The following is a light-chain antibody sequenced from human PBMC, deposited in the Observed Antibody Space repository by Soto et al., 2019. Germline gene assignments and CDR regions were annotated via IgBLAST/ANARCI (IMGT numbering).Light chain of an antibody. CDR2: DIS. CDR3: QQYGGSPWT. J-gene: IGKJ1*01. CDR1: QTVSRN. V-gene: IGKV3-15*01. Sequence: VVMTQSPATLSVSPWERATLSCRASQTVSRNLAWYQQRPGQAPRLLIYDISNRATGVPARFSGSGSETEFTLTISSLEPEDFAVYYCQQYGGSPWTFGQGTKVDIK.